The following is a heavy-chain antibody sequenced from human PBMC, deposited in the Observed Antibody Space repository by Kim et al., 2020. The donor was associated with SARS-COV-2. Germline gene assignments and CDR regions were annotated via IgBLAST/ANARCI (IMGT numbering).Heavy chain of an antibody. CDR2: ISWNSGSI. CDR1: GFTFDDYA. D-gene: IGHD6-19*01. J-gene: IGHJ4*02. CDR3: AKDKQWLGPDTYYFDY. V-gene: IGHV3-9*01. Sequence: GGSLRLSCAASGFTFDDYAMHWVRQAPGKGLEWVSGISWNSGSIGYADSVKGRFTISRDNAKNSLYLQMNSLRAEDTALYYCAKDKQWLGPDTYYFDYWGQGTLVTVSS.